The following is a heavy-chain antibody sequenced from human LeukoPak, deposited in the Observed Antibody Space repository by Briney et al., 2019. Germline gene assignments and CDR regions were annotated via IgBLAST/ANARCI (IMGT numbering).Heavy chain of an antibody. CDR3: AREISGTYYNPLGYMDV. J-gene: IGHJ6*03. Sequence: SETLSLTCTVSGGSIGIYYWNWIRQPAGKGLEWIWRIFTSGIANYNPSPKSRVTMSVDTSKNQFSLNLSSVTAADTAVYYCAREISGTYYNPLGYMDVWGKGTTVTVSS. D-gene: IGHD3-10*01. V-gene: IGHV4-4*07. CDR2: IFTSGIA. CDR1: GGSIGIYY.